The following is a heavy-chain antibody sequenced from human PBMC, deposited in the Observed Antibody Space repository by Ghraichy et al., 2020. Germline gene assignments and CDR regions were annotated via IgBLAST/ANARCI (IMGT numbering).Heavy chain of an antibody. CDR2: INQSGIT. Sequence: SETLSLTCAVYGGSLSGYYWSWIRQSPGTGLEWIGEINQSGITNYNPSLKSRVTISVDTSKKQFSLKLTSVTAADTAVYFCAKKRVELSRLDNWGQGTQVTVSS. J-gene: IGHJ4*02. D-gene: IGHD1-7*01. CDR3: AKKRVELSRLDN. CDR1: GGSLSGYY. V-gene: IGHV4-34*01.